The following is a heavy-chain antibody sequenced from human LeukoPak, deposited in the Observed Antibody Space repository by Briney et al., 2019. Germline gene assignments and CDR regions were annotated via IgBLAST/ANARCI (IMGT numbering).Heavy chain of an antibody. D-gene: IGHD5-18*01. Sequence: PGGSLRLSCAASGFTFSSYGMNWVRQAPGKGLEWVSSISSSSSYIYYADSVKGRFTISRDNAKNSLYLQMNSLRAEDTAVYYCARDSYSFGRFDYWGQGTLVTVSS. CDR3: ARDSYSFGRFDY. J-gene: IGHJ4*02. V-gene: IGHV3-21*01. CDR1: GFTFSSYG. CDR2: ISSSSSYI.